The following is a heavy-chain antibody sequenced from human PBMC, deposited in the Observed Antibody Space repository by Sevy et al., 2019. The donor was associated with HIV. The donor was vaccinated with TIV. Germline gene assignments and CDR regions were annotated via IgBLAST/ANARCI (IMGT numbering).Heavy chain of an antibody. D-gene: IGHD5-18*01. CDR1: GFTFSSYW. CDR3: AKFLFFYVYGYESQDAFDI. Sequence: GGSLRLSCAASGFTFSSYWMSWVRQAPGKGLEWVANIKQDGSEKYYVDSVKVRFTISRDNAKNSLYLQMNSLRAEDKAVYYCAKFLFFYVYGYESQDAFDIWAKGQWSPSPQ. V-gene: IGHV3-7*01. CDR2: IKQDGSEK. J-gene: IGHJ3*02.